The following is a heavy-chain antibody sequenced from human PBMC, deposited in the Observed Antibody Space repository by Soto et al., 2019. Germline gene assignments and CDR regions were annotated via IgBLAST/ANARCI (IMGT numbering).Heavy chain of an antibody. Sequence: SETLSLTCTVSGDSISSDYWSWIRQSPGKGLEWIGFIYYGGSTNYNPSLKSRVTISVDTPKNQFSLKLSSVTAADTAVYYCAKNWNWGSLVHWGQGTLVTVSS. CDR1: GDSISSDY. CDR3: AKNWNWGSLVH. D-gene: IGHD7-27*01. J-gene: IGHJ4*02. CDR2: IYYGGST. V-gene: IGHV4-59*08.